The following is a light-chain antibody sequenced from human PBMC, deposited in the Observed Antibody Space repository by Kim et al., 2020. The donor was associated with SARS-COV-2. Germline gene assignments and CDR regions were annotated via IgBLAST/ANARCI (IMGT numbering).Light chain of an antibody. Sequence: IQLTQSPSSLSASVGDRVTITCRASQGSRSYVAWYKQKPGKAPKLLIYAASTLHSGVPSRFSGRGSGTDFTLTITNLQPEDCATYYCQQIDTPAWTFGPGTKVDIK. J-gene: IGKJ1*01. CDR3: QQIDTPAWT. V-gene: IGKV1-9*01. CDR2: AAS. CDR1: QGSRSY.